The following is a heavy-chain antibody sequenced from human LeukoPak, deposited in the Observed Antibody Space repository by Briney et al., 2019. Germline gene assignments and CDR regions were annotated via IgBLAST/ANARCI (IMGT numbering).Heavy chain of an antibody. CDR3: ARVFESSYDSCY. J-gene: IGHJ4*02. V-gene: IGHV1-2*02. D-gene: IGHD3-22*01. CDR1: GYTFTSYG. CDR2: INPNSGGT. Sequence: ASVKVSCKASGYTFTSYGISWVRQAPGQGLEWMGWINPNSGGTNYAQKFQGRVTMTRDTSISTAYMELSRLRSDDTAVYYCARVFESSYDSCYWGQGTLVTVSS.